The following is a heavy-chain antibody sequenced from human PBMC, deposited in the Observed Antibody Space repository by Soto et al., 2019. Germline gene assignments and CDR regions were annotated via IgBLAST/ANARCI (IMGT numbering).Heavy chain of an antibody. V-gene: IGHV1-18*01. D-gene: IGHD3-22*01. J-gene: IGHJ4*02. CDR2: ISAYNGNT. Sequence: GASVKVSCKASGGTFSSYAISWVRQAPGQGLEWMGGISAYNGNTNYAQKLQGRVTMTTDTSTSTAYMELRSLRSDDTAVYYCASPDYYDSSGYGYPLDYWGQGTLVTVSS. CDR3: ASPDYYDSSGYGYPLDY. CDR1: GGTFSSYA.